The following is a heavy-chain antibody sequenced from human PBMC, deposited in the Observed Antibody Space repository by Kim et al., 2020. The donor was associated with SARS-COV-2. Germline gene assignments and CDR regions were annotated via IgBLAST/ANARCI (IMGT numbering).Heavy chain of an antibody. J-gene: IGHJ4*02. Sequence: GGSLRLSCAASGFTFSSYAMSWVRQAPGKGLEWVSAISGSGGSTYYADSVKGRFTISRDNSKNTLYLQMNSLRAEDTAVYYCAKGGGHDYDFWSGYYLESSYFDYWGQGTLVTVSS. CDR2: ISGSGGST. D-gene: IGHD3-3*01. CDR3: AKGGGHDYDFWSGYYLESSYFDY. V-gene: IGHV3-23*01. CDR1: GFTFSSYA.